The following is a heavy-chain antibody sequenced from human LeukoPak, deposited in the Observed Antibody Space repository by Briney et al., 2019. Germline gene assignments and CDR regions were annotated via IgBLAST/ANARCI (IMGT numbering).Heavy chain of an antibody. J-gene: IGHJ4*02. V-gene: IGHV3-13*01. CDR3: ARDRGYYGSGSYYD. D-gene: IGHD3-10*01. Sequence: GGSLRLSCAASGFTFSSYDMHWVRQATGKGLEWVSVIYTTGDTYYPGSVKGRFTISRENAKNSLYLQMNSLRAEDTAVYYCARDRGYYGSGSYYDWGQGTLVTVSS. CDR1: GFTFSSYD. CDR2: IYTTGDT.